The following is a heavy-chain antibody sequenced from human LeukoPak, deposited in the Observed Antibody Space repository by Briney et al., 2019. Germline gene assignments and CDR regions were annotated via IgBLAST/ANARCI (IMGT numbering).Heavy chain of an antibody. J-gene: IGHJ4*02. CDR3: AKGGVGYSYGFFDY. CDR2: ISDSGGST. CDR1: GFTFNTYA. V-gene: IGHV3-23*01. D-gene: IGHD5-18*01. Sequence: PGGSLRLSCAASGFTFNTYAMNWVRQAPGKGLEWVSAISDSGGSTYYADSVKGRFTISRDNSKNTVYLQIHRLRAEDTAVYYCAKGGVGYSYGFFDYWGQGTLVTVSS.